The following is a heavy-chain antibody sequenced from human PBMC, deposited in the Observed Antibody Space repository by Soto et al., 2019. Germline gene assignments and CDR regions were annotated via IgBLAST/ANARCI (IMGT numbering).Heavy chain of an antibody. CDR2: IGGSGGST. CDR3: ARDSAWLFDS. V-gene: IGHV3-23*01. D-gene: IGHD5-12*01. Sequence: PGGSLRLSCEASGFSFSSFAMSWVRQAPGKGLEWVSGIGGSGGSTYHADSVKGRFTISRENAKNSLYLQMNSLRAEDTAVYYCARDSAWLFDSWGQGTLVTFSS. J-gene: IGHJ4*02. CDR1: GFSFSSFA.